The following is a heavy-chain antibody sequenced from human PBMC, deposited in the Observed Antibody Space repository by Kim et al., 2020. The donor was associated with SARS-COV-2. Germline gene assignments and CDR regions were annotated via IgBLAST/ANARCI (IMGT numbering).Heavy chain of an antibody. CDR1: GFTFTTYW. Sequence: GGSLRLSCAASGFTFTTYWMTWVRQAPGKGLEWVANIKQDGSVKSYVDSVRGRFTTSRDNAKTSLYLHMNSLRDEDTAVYYCVRNRGFNSFDYWGQGTLV. D-gene: IGHD6-25*01. CDR3: VRNRGFNSFDY. CDR2: IKQDGSVK. V-gene: IGHV3-7*01. J-gene: IGHJ4*02.